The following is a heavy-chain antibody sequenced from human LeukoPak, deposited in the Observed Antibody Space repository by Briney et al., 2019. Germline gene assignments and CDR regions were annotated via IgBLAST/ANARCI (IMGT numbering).Heavy chain of an antibody. Sequence: SETLSLTCTVSGGSISSYYWSWIRQPPGKGLEWIGYIYTSGSTNYNPSLKSRVTISVDTSKNQFSLKLSSVTAADTAVYYCARLAYGSGSPPGYYYYMTSGAKGPRSPSP. CDR1: GGSISSYY. D-gene: IGHD3-10*01. CDR2: IYTSGST. CDR3: ARLAYGSGSPPGYYYYMTS. J-gene: IGHJ6*03. V-gene: IGHV4-4*09.